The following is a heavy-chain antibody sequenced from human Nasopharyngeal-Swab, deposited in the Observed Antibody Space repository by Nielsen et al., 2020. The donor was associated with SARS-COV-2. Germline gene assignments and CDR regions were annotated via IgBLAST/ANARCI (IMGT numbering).Heavy chain of an antibody. V-gene: IGHV3-21*01. Sequence: GGSLRLSCAASGFSFSSYSMNWVRQAPGKGLEWVSSISSSSSYIYYADSVKGRFTISRDNAKNSLYLQMNSLRAEDTAVYYCARDLGGYSSSWYESSNWFDPWGQGTLVTVSS. CDR3: ARDLGGYSSSWYESSNWFDP. D-gene: IGHD6-13*01. J-gene: IGHJ5*02. CDR2: ISSSSSYI. CDR1: GFSFSSYS.